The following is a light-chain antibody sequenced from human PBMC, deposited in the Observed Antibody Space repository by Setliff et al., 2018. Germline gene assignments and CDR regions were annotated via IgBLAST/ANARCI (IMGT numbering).Light chain of an antibody. CDR2: EVS. J-gene: IGLJ1*01. V-gene: IGLV2-14*03. Sequence: QSALAQPASVSGSPGQSITISCTGSSGDIGSFTFVSWYQQYPDEAPKLIIFEVSDRPPGISDRFSGSKSANTASLTISGLQAEDEADYYCSSYTSNGLYVFGTGTKVTVL. CDR3: SSYTSNGLYV. CDR1: SGDIGSFTF.